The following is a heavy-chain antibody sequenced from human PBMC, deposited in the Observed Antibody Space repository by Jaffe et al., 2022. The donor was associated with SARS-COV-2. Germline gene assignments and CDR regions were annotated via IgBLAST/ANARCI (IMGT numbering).Heavy chain of an antibody. CDR1: GFSLSTTGVA. V-gene: IGHV2-5*02. Sequence: QITLKESGPTLVKPTQTLTLTCSFSGFSLSTTGVAVGWIRQPPGKALEWLGLIYWDDDKRYSPYLKNRLTITKDTSKNQVVLTVTNMDPVDTGTYYCARIVRMNLRPVIKVPTIDYWGQGALVTVSS. J-gene: IGHJ4*02. CDR3: ARIVRMNLRPVIKVPTIDY. CDR2: IYWDDDK. D-gene: IGHD3-10*01.